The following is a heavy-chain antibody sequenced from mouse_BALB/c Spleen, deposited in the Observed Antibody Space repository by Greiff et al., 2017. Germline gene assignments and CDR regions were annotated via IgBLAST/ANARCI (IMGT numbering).Heavy chain of an antibody. CDR2: ISYSGST. D-gene: IGHD1-1*02. Sequence: EVQRVESGPGLVQPSQSLSLTCTVTGYSITSDYAWNWIRQFPGNKLEWMGYISYSGSTSYNPSLKSRISITRDTSKNQFFLQLNSVTTEDTATYYCARKVARWYFDVWGAGTTVTVSS. CDR3: ARKVARWYFDV. V-gene: IGHV3-2*02. J-gene: IGHJ1*01. CDR1: GYSITSDYA.